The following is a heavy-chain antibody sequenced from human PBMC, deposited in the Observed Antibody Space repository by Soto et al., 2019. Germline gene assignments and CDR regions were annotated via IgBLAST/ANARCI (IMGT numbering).Heavy chain of an antibody. CDR1: GFTFSSYG. D-gene: IGHD3-10*01. CDR3: AKEVPTEGHFDY. Sequence: PGGSLRLSCAASGFTFSSYGMHWVRQAPGKGLEWVAVISYDGSNKYYADSVKGRFTISRDNSKNTLYLQMNSLRAEDTAVYYCAKEVPTEGHFDYWGQGTLVTVSS. J-gene: IGHJ4*02. CDR2: ISYDGSNK. V-gene: IGHV3-30*18.